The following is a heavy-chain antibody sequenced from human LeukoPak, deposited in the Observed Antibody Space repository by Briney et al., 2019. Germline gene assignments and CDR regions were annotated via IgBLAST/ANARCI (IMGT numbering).Heavy chain of an antibody. CDR1: GFSFSRYY. V-gene: IGHV3-74*01. Sequence: GGSLRLSCVASGFSFSRYYMHWVRQAPGKGLVWVSRINSDGSSTTYADSVKGRFTISRDNAKNTLYLQMNSLRAEDTAVYYCARDGVEFYNWFDPWGQGTLVTVSS. CDR3: ARDGVEFYNWFDP. J-gene: IGHJ5*02. D-gene: IGHD2-21*01. CDR2: INSDGSST.